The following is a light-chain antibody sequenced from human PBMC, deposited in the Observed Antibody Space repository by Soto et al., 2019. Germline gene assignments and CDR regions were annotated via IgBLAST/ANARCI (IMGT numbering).Light chain of an antibody. J-gene: IGKJ2*01. CDR2: DAS. Sequence: DIQMTQSPSTLSASVGDRVTITCRDSQGISAWLAWYQQKPGKAPKLLIFDASTLQSGVPSRFSGSGSGTDFTLTTGSLQPDDVATYYCQQYSSFWNTFSQGTKLDIK. CDR3: QQYSSFWNT. CDR1: QGISAW. V-gene: IGKV1-5*01.